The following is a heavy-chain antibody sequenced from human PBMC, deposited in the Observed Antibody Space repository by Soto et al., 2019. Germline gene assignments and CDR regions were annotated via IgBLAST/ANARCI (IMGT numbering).Heavy chain of an antibody. CDR2: IKQDGSEK. CDR1: GFTFSSYW. V-gene: IGHV3-7*05. J-gene: IGHJ4*02. CDR3: ARVPRGYSGYDAEYYFDY. D-gene: IGHD5-12*01. Sequence: SLRLSCAASGFTFSSYWMSWVRQAPGKGLEWVANIKQDGSEKYYVDSVKGRFTISRDNAKNSLYLQMNSLRAEDTAVYYCARVPRGYSGYDAEYYFDYWGQGTLVTVSS.